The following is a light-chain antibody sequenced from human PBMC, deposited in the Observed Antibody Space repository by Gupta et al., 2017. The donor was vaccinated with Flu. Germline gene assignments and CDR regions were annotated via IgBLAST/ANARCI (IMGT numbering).Light chain of an antibody. CDR2: DAP. Sequence: SPATLSVSPGERATLSCRASQSVNSNLDWYQQKPGQCPRFRLYDAPTRATGIPARFSGSGSGTEFTLTIGRLQYAAFAIYHCPQYQDWSSFGGGTTVEIK. V-gene: IGKV3-15*01. J-gene: IGKJ4*01. CDR1: QSVNSN. CDR3: PQYQDWSS.